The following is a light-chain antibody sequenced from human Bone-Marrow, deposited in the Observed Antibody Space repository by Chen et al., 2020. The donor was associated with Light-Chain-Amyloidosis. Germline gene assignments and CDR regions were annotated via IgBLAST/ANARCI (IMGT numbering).Light chain of an antibody. CDR3: QQYDNSHWT. V-gene: IGKV3-20*01. CDR2: GAS. Sequence: EIVLTQSPGTLSLSPGERATLSCRASRVTSNTFLAWYQQKPGQAPRLLIYGASYRATGIPDRFSGSGSGTDFTLTISRLEPEDFAVDYCQQYDNSHWTFGQGTKVEIK. CDR1: RVTSNTF. J-gene: IGKJ1*01.